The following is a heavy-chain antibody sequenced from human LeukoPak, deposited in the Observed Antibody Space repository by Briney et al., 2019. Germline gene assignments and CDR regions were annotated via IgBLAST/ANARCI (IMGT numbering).Heavy chain of an antibody. CDR2: IRSDGST. CDR3: AREMYSGMYNDAFDI. D-gene: IGHD1-26*01. Sequence: GGSLRLSCAASGSPSRTKRLTWVGKAQGKGLKGASVIRSDGSTNHADSVKGRFTISRDNSKNTLYLQMNNLRAEDTAMYYCAREMYSGMYNDAFDIWGQGTKVTVSS. J-gene: IGHJ3*02. V-gene: IGHV3-53*01. CDR1: GSPSRTKR.